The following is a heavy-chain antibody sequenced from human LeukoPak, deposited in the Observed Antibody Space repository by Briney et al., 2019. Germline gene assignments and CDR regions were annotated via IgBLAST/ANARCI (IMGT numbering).Heavy chain of an antibody. J-gene: IGHJ4*02. V-gene: IGHV4-61*02. Sequence: PSETLSLTCTVSSGSISSGRYYWSWIRLPAGKGLEWIGRTDISGSTYYNPSLKSRVTISVDTSKNQFSLKLNSVTAADTAVYYCARGKLELTILDYWGQGTLVTVSS. D-gene: IGHD1-7*01. CDR1: SGSISSGRYY. CDR3: ARGKLELTILDY. CDR2: TDISGST.